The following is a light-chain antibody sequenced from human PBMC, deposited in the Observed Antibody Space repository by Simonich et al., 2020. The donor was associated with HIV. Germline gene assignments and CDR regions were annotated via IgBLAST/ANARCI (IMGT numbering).Light chain of an antibody. CDR2: EVT. Sequence: QSALTQPPSASGSPGQPVTISCPGTSSAIGGYNYVSWYQQHPGKAHQLMLYEVTKRPSGVPDRFSGSKSGNTAFLTVSGLQAEDEADYYCSSYAGSNNLVFGGGTKVTVL. CDR1: SSAIGGYNY. J-gene: IGLJ3*02. CDR3: SSYAGSNNLV. V-gene: IGLV2-8*01.